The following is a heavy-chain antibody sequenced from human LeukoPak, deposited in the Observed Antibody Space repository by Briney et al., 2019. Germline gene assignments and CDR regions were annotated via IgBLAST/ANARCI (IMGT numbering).Heavy chain of an antibody. CDR1: GGSISSYY. D-gene: IGHD6-13*01. CDR2: IYCSGST. J-gene: IGHJ4*02. CDR3: ARGSHGTDY. V-gene: IGHV4-59*01. Sequence: AETLSLTRTVSGGSISSYYWSWIRQPPGKGLEWIGYIYCSGSTNYNPSLKSRVTISVDTSKNQFSLTLSSVTAADPAVYYCARGSHGTDYWGQGTLVTVSS.